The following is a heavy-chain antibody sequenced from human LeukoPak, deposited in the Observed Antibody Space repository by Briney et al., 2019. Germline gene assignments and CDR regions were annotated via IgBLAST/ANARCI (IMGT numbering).Heavy chain of an antibody. Sequence: SETLSLTCTVSGGSMSTYSWSWIRQPPAKGQEWIGYIYDRGRTNYNPSLKSRVSISIDPSKYQFSLELSSVTAADTGVYYCARGYSTSSAVEWFDTWGRGTLVTVSS. V-gene: IGHV4-59*01. CDR1: GGSMSTYS. CDR3: ARGYSTSSAVEWFDT. J-gene: IGHJ5*02. CDR2: IYDRGRT. D-gene: IGHD6-6*01.